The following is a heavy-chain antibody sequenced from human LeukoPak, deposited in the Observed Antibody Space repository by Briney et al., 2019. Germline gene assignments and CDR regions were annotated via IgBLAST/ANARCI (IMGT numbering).Heavy chain of an antibody. D-gene: IGHD1/OR15-1a*01. Sequence: ASVKVSCKASGYTFTCYYIYWVRQAPGQGLEWVGWINPNSGDTNYAQKFQGRVTMTRDTSISTAYMELTTLRSDDTAVYYCVSSEHYQFWGQGTLVTVSS. CDR3: VSSEHYQF. CDR1: GYTFTCYY. V-gene: IGHV1-2*02. J-gene: IGHJ4*02. CDR2: INPNSGDT.